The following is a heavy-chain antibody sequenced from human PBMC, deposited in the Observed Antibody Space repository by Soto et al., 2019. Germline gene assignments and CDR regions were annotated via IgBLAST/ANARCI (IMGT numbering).Heavy chain of an antibody. V-gene: IGHV3-72*01. Sequence: EVQLVESGGGLVQPGGSLRLSCAASGFTFSDHYMDWVRQAPGKGLEWVGRTRNKANSYTTEYAASVKGRFTISRDDSKNSLYLQMNSLLPVDTAVYYCSRARPALGGYYFDYWGQGTLVTVSS. J-gene: IGHJ4*02. CDR2: TRNKANSYTT. CDR3: SRARPALGGYYFDY. CDR1: GFTFSDHY. D-gene: IGHD2-2*01.